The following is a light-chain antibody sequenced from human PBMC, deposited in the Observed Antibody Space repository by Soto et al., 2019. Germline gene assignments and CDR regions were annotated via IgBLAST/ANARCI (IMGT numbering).Light chain of an antibody. CDR1: QSVRSW. CDR2: FAS. Sequence: DIQLTQSPSFLSASVGDRVTITCRASQSVRSWLAWYQQKPRTAPKLLIYFASKLEAGVPSRFSGSGSETEYTLSISSLQPEDFATYFCQQYNSHSLYSFGQGTKLEI. J-gene: IGKJ2*01. CDR3: QQYNSHSLYS. V-gene: IGKV1-5*01.